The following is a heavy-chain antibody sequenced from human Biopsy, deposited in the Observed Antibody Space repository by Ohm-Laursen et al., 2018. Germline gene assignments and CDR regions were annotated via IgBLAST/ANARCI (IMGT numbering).Heavy chain of an antibody. V-gene: IGHV6-1*01. CDR1: GDSISNKDAA. Sequence: QTLSLTCAISGDSISNKDAAWAWIRRSPSRGLEWLGRTYYRTQWFLDYAVFVRSRISIKPDTSKNQFSLELNSVTPEDTAVYFCARETPTGIPFNWFDPWGQGTLVTVSS. D-gene: IGHD1-1*01. CDR3: ARETPTGIPFNWFDP. J-gene: IGHJ5*02. CDR2: TYYRTQWFL.